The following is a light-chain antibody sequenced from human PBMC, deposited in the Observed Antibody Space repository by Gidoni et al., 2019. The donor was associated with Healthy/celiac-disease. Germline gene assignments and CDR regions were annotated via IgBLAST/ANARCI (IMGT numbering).Light chain of an antibody. Sequence: SCRASPSVSSNLAWYQQKPGQAPRLLIYGASTRASGIPARFSGRGSGTELTLTIRSLQSEDFAVYSCKQYNNSIPHTFGEXTKVEIK. CDR1: PSVSSN. CDR3: KQYNNSIPHT. V-gene: IGKV3-15*01. J-gene: IGKJ4*01. CDR2: GAS.